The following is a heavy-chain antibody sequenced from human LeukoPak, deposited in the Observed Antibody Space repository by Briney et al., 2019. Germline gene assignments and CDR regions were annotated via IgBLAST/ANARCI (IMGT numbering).Heavy chain of an antibody. V-gene: IGHV1-18*01. D-gene: IGHD4-17*01. Sequence: APVKVSCEASDYTFSTYVISWVRQAPGQGPEWMGWISPYKGNAIYAQKLQGRVTMTTDTSTGTAYMELRSLTSDDTAVYYCATAQDYGEYVLGYFDYWGQGTLVTVSS. J-gene: IGHJ4*02. CDR1: DYTFSTYV. CDR2: ISPYKGNA. CDR3: ATAQDYGEYVLGYFDY.